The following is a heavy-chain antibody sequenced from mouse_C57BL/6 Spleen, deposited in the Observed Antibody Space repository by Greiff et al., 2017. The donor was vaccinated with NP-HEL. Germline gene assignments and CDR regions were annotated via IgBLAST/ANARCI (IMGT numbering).Heavy chain of an antibody. Sequence: QVQRKQNGAELVRPGTSVKLSCKASGYTFTSYWMHWVKQRPGQGLEWIGVIDPSDSYTNYNQKFKGKATLTVDTSSSTAYMQLSSLTSEDSAVYYCARRGHYYFDYWGQGTTLTVSS. CDR1: GYTFTSYW. J-gene: IGHJ2*01. V-gene: IGHV1-59*01. D-gene: IGHD3-1*01. CDR3: ARRGHYYFDY. CDR2: IDPSDSYT.